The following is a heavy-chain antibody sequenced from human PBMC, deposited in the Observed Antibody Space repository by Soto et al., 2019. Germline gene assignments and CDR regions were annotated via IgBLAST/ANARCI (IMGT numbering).Heavy chain of an antibody. Sequence: QVQLVQSGAEVKKPGSSVKVSCKTSGVSFNNNGIGWVRQAPGHWLEWMGVVSPPFRTGNYARTFQGIISLTADAATGTVNMELSSLTSEDTAQSYCARVIYYGSGSYSPYGMEVWGQGTTVTVS. V-gene: IGHV1-69*01. J-gene: IGHJ6*02. D-gene: IGHD3-10*01. CDR1: GVSFNNNG. CDR2: VSPPFRTG. CDR3: ARVIYYGSGSYSPYGMEV.